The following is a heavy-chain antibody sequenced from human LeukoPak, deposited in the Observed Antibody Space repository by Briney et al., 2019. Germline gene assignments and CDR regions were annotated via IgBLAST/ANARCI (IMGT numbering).Heavy chain of an antibody. J-gene: IGHJ4*02. CDR1: GFTFSSYS. CDR2: ISSSSSYI. V-gene: IGHV3-21*01. D-gene: IGHD5-24*01. Sequence: GGSLRLSCAASGFTFSSYSMNWVRQAPGKGLEWVSSISSSSSYIYYADSVKGRFTISRDNAKNSLYLQMNSLRAEDTAVYYCAILRDGYKGVVYWGQGTLVTVSS. CDR3: AILRDGYKGVVY.